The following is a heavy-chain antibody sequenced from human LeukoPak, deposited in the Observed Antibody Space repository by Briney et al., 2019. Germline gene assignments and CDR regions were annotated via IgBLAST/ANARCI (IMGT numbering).Heavy chain of an antibody. V-gene: IGHV3-30*02. Sequence: GGSLRLPCAVSGFTFSSYDMHWVRQAPGKGLEWVTFIQYDGSNKYYADSVKGRFTISRDNSKNTLYLQMNSLRAEDTAVYYCARGMAWEGWSPSISYYYYMDVWGKGTTVTVSS. D-gene: IGHD3-3*01. CDR3: ARGMAWEGWSPSISYYYYMDV. CDR1: GFTFSSYD. CDR2: IQYDGSNK. J-gene: IGHJ6*03.